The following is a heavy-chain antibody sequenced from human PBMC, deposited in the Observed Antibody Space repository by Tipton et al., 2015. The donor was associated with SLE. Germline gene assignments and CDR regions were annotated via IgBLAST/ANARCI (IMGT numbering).Heavy chain of an antibody. CDR3: ARQDLGRAATLTFDI. CDR2: VFDTGYT. CDR1: GGPIRNSPYY. J-gene: IGHJ4*02. D-gene: IGHD6-25*01. V-gene: IGHV4-39*01. Sequence: TLSLTCHVAGGPIRNSPYYWAWIRQTRGKRLEWIGSVFDTGYTAYNPSLEGRVSLSVDTSNNEFSLKLSSVTAAGTAVYFCARQDLGRAATLTFDIWGLGTLVTVSS.